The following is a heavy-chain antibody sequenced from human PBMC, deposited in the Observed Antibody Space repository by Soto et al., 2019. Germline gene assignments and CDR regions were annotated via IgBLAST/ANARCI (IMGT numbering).Heavy chain of an antibody. V-gene: IGHV4-59*01. CDR1: GGSINYSY. Sequence: XATLSLTCTASGGSINYSYWTWIRQPPGKGLEWIGYISYTGSANYNASLKSRLTISVDTSKNQFSLKLSSVTAADTALYYCARVNYGDYYYGMDVWGQGTTVTVSS. CDR2: ISYTGSA. D-gene: IGHD4-17*01. CDR3: ARVNYGDYYYGMDV. J-gene: IGHJ6*02.